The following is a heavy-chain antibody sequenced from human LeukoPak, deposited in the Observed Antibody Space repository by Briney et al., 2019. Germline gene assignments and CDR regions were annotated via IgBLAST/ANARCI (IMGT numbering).Heavy chain of an antibody. CDR1: GFTFSSYW. CDR3: ARDGRDGYNLDFDY. CDR2: IKQDGSEK. J-gene: IGHJ4*02. D-gene: IGHD5-24*01. Sequence: GGSLRLSCAASGFTFSSYWMSWVRQAPGKGLEWVANIKQDGSEKYYVDSVKGRFTISRDNAKSSLYLQMNSLRAEDTAVYYCARDGRDGYNLDFDYWGQGTPVTVSS. V-gene: IGHV3-7*01.